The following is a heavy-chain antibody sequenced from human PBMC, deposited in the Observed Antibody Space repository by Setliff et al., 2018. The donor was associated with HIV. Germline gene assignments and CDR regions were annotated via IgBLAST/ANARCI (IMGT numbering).Heavy chain of an antibody. Sequence: GSLRLSCATSGFSFSNYWMDWVRQAPGKGLEWVATIKKDGGEKYYVDSVKGRFTISRDNARNLLYLQMNGLRVEDTAVYYCAKDGISGGAYPPYYFDYWGHGT. CDR2: IKKDGGEK. J-gene: IGHJ4*01. V-gene: IGHV3-7*03. CDR3: AKDGISGGAYPPYYFDY. D-gene: IGHD2-15*01. CDR1: GFSFSNYW.